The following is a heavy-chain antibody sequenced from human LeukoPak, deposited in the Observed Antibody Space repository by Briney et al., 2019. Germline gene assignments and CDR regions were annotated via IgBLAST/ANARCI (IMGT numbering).Heavy chain of an antibody. CDR1: GFTFSSYS. D-gene: IGHD6-13*01. V-gene: IGHV3-48*04. Sequence: QSGGSLRLSCAASGFTFSSYSMNWVRQAPGKGLEWVSYISSSSSTIYYADSVEGRFTISRDNAKKSLYLQMNSLRAEDTAVYYCARVSGAAAGPNWFDPWGQGTLVTVSS. CDR3: ARVSGAAAGPNWFDP. CDR2: ISSSSSTI. J-gene: IGHJ5*02.